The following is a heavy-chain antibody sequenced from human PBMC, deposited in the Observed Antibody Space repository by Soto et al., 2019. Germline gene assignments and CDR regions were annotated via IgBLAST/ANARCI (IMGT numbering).Heavy chain of an antibody. CDR1: GGSISSGDYY. CDR2: IYYSGST. J-gene: IGHJ4*02. V-gene: IGHV4-30-4*01. CDR3: GRGGVTYYDYVWGSYRYTYFDY. D-gene: IGHD3-16*02. Sequence: SETLSLTCTVSGGSISSGDYYWSWIRQPPGKGLEWIGYIYYSGSTYYNPSLKSRVTISVDTSKNQFSLKLSSVTAADTAVYYCGRGGVTYYDYVWGSYRYTYFDYWGQGTLVTVSS.